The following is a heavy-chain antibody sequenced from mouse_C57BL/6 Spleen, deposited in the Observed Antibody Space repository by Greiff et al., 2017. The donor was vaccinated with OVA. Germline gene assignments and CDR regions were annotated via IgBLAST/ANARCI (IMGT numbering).Heavy chain of an antibody. J-gene: IGHJ4*01. Sequence: EVQLVESGGGLVQPKGSLKLSCAASGFSFNTYAMNWVRQAPGKGLEWVARIRSKSNNYATYYADSVKDRFTISRDDSESMLYLQMNNLKTEDTAMYYCVRQKPRYAMDYWGQGTSVTVSS. CDR3: VRQKPRYAMDY. V-gene: IGHV10-1*01. CDR2: IRSKSNNYAT. CDR1: GFSFNTYA.